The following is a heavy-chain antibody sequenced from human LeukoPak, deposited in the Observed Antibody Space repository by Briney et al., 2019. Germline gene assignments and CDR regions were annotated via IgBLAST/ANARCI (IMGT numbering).Heavy chain of an antibody. J-gene: IGHJ3*02. V-gene: IGHV3-72*01. CDR1: GFTVSSNY. CDR3: AREGGIRAFDI. CDR2: IRNKANSYTT. Sequence: GGSLRLSCAASGFTVSSNYMSWVRQAPGKGLEWVGRIRNKANSYTTEYAASVKGRFTISRDDSKNSLYLQMNSLKTEDTAVYYCAREGGIRAFDIWGQGTMVTVSS. D-gene: IGHD1-1*01.